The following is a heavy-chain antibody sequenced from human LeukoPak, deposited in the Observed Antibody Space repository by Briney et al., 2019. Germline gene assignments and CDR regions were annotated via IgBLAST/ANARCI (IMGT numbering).Heavy chain of an antibody. J-gene: IGHJ4*02. D-gene: IGHD3-3*01. CDR3: ARDGGYDFWSGYYQDY. Sequence: PGGSLRLSCAASGFTFTNAWMHWVRQAPGKGLEWVALISYDANIGSNKYYADSVKGRFTISRDNSKNTLYLQMNSLRAEDTAVYYCARDGGYDFWSGYYQDYWGQGTLVTVSS. CDR1: GFTFTNAW. V-gene: IGHV3-30-3*01. CDR2: ISYDANIGSNK.